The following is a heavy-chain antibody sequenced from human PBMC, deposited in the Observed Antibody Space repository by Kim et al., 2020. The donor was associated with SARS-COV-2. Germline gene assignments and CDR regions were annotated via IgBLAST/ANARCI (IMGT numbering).Heavy chain of an antibody. J-gene: IGHJ4*01. CDR1: GFTFSSYG. CDR3: AKDPSSGVDTAILDY. V-gene: IGHV3-30*18. CDR2: ISYDGSNK. D-gene: IGHD5-18*01. Sequence: GGSLRLSCAASGFTFSSYGMHWVRQAPGKGLEWVAVISYDGSNKYYADSVKGRFTISRDNSENTLYLQMNSLRAEDTAVYYCAKDPSSGVDTAILDYWG.